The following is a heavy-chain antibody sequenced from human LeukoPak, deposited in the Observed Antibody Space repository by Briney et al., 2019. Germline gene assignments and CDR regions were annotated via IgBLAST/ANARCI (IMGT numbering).Heavy chain of an antibody. CDR3: ARVACSSTSCNIGPIDY. Sequence: GASVKVSCKASGYTFTSYGISWVRQAPGQGLEWMGRISAYNGNTNYAQKLQGRVTMTTDTSTSTAYMELRSLRSDDTAVYYCARVACSSTSCNIGPIDYWGQGTLVTVSS. CDR2: ISAYNGNT. V-gene: IGHV1-18*01. CDR1: GYTFTSYG. J-gene: IGHJ4*02. D-gene: IGHD2-2*02.